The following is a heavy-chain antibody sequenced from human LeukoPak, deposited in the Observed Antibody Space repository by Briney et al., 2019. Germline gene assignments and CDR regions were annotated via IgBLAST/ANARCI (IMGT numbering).Heavy chain of an antibody. V-gene: IGHV5-51*01. CDR2: IYPSDSDT. Sequence: PGESLKISCKGSGCSFSSYWIGWLRQMPGRGLEWMGIIYPSDSDTRYSPSFQGQVTISADKSVFTAYLQWSSLEASDTAMYYCARTMIRGVITSSFDFWGQGTLVTVSS. CDR3: ARTMIRGVITSSFDF. CDR1: GCSFSSYW. D-gene: IGHD3-10*01. J-gene: IGHJ4*02.